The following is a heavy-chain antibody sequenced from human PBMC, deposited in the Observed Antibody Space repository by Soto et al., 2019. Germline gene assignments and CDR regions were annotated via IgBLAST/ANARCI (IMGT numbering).Heavy chain of an antibody. CDR3: AKGGYCSGGSCYPTGVFDP. CDR1: GFTFSSYG. Sequence: PGGSLRLSCAASGFTFSSYGMHWVRQAPGKGLEWVAVISYDGSNKYYADSVKGRFTISRDNSKNTLYLQMNSLRAEDTAVYYCAKGGYCSGGSCYPTGVFDPWGQGTLVTVSS. D-gene: IGHD2-15*01. V-gene: IGHV3-30*18. J-gene: IGHJ5*02. CDR2: ISYDGSNK.